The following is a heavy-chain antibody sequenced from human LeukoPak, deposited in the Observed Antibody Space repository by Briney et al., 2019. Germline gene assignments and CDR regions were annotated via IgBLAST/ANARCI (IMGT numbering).Heavy chain of an antibody. CDR1: GFTVSSTY. J-gene: IGHJ6*02. V-gene: IGHV3-15*01. Sequence: GGSLRLSCAASGFTVSSTYMSWVRQAPGRGLEWVGHIKTKTDGGTTDYAAPVKGRFTISRDDSKNTLYLQMNSLKTEDTAVYYCTTGPVDRQLLTYYYYGMDVWGQGTTVTVSS. CDR2: IKTKTDGGTT. CDR3: TTGPVDRQLLTYYYYGMDV. D-gene: IGHD4-23*01.